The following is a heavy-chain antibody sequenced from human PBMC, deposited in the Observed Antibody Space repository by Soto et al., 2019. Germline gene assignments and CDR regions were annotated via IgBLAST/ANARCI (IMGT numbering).Heavy chain of an antibody. CDR1: GFTFSSYW. CDR3: ARVGMGATSFDY. Sequence: GGSLRLSCAAYGFTFSSYWMSWVRQAPGKGLEWVANIKQDGSEKYYVDSVKGRFTISRDNAKNSLYLQMNSLRADDTAVYYCARVGMGATSFDYWGQGTLVTVSS. V-gene: IGHV3-7*03. CDR2: IKQDGSEK. D-gene: IGHD1-26*01. J-gene: IGHJ4*02.